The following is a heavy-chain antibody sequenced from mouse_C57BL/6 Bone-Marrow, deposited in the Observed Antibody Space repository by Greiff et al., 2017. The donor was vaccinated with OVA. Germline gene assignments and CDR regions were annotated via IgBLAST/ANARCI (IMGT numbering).Heavy chain of an antibody. Sequence: EVKVVESGGGLVQPKGSVKLSCAASGFTFNTYAMHWVSTHPLNFLEWAARTIIKSSNYATYYADSVKDRFTISRDDSQSMLYLQMNNLKTEDTAMYYCVTGFDYWGQGTTLTVSS. CDR3: VTGFDY. V-gene: IGHV10-3*01. D-gene: IGHD4-1*01. CDR1: GFTFNTYA. J-gene: IGHJ2*01. CDR2: TIIKSSNYAT.